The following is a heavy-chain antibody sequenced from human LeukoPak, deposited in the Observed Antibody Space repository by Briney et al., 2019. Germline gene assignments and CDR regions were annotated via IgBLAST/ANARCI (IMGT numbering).Heavy chain of an antibody. CDR1: GFTFSNYG. V-gene: IGHV4-34*08. CDR2: INHSGST. CDR3: ASLKGDYGNNYYYYGMDV. D-gene: IGHD4-17*01. Sequence: GSLRLSCAASGFTFSNYGMSWIRQPPGKGLEWIGEINHSGSTNYNSSLKSRVTISVDTSKNQFSLKLSSVTAADTAVYYCASLKGDYGNNYYYYGMDVWGQGTTVTVSS. J-gene: IGHJ6*02.